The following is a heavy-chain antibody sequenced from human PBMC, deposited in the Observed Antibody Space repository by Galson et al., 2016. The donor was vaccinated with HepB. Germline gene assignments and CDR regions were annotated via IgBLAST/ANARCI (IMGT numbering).Heavy chain of an antibody. CDR2: NDGSYK. Sequence: NDGSYKYYVDSVKGRFTISRDNSKNTLYLQMNSLRGEDTAVYYCAREGAGMAVAGTAFDYWGQGTLVTVSS. J-gene: IGHJ4*02. V-gene: IGHV3-33*01. CDR3: AREGAGMAVAGTAFDY. D-gene: IGHD6-19*01.